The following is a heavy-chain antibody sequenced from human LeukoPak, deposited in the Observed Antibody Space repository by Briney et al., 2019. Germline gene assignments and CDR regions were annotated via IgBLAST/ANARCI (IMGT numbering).Heavy chain of an antibody. J-gene: IGHJ6*04. V-gene: IGHV3-48*03. CDR3: ARVPGILGDYYYGMDV. CDR1: GFTFSSYE. CDR2: ISSSGSTI. D-gene: IGHD1-1*01. Sequence: GGSLRLSCAASGFTFSSYEMNWVRQPPGKGLEWVSYISSSGSTIYYADSVKGRFTISRDNAKNSLYLQMNSLRAEDTAVYYCARVPGILGDYYYGMDVWGKGTTVTVSS.